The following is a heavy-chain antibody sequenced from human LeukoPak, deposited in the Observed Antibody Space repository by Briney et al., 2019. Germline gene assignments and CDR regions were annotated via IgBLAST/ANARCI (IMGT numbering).Heavy chain of an antibody. CDR1: GGSISSGDYY. V-gene: IGHV4-30-4*01. CDR2: IYYSGST. CDR3: ARSRGDWGHYGMDV. Sequence: SQTLSLTCTVSGGSISSGDYYWSWIRQPPGKGLEWIGYIYYSGSTYYNPSLKSRVTISVDTSKNQFSLKLSSVTAAGTAVYYCARSRGDWGHYGMDVWGQGTTVTVSS. D-gene: IGHD2-21*02. J-gene: IGHJ6*02.